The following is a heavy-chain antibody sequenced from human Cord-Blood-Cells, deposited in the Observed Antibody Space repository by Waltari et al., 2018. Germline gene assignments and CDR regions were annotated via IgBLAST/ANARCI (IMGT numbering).Heavy chain of an antibody. CDR1: GFSLSTSVVG. CDR2: IFRDDDK. V-gene: IGHV2-5*02. Sequence: QITFKESGSTLVNPTQTPTLTCTFPGFSLSTSVVGVGWIRQPPGNALEWLALIFRDDDKRYSPSLKSRLTITKDTSKNQVVHTMTNMDPVDTATYYCAHRRGWGAPNWGQGTLVTVSS. D-gene: IGHD6-19*01. J-gene: IGHJ4*02. CDR3: AHRRGWGAPN.